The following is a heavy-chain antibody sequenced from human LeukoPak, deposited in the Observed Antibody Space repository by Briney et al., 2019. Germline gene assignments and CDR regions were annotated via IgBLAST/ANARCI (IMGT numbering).Heavy chain of an antibody. Sequence: GGSLRLSCAASGFTFSSYWMHWVRQAPGKGLVWVSRINSDGSSTSYADSVKGRFTISRDNAKNSLYLQMNSLRAEDTAVYYCARSLGIAVATFDYWGQGTLVTVSS. CDR2: INSDGSST. J-gene: IGHJ4*02. V-gene: IGHV3-74*01. CDR1: GFTFSSYW. CDR3: ARSLGIAVATFDY. D-gene: IGHD6-19*01.